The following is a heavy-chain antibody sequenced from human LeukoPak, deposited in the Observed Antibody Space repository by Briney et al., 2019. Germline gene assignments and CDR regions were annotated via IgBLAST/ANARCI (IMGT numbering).Heavy chain of an antibody. CDR3: ARDRAAPNWFDP. CDR1: GFTFSSYG. D-gene: IGHD6-6*01. J-gene: IGHJ5*02. CDR2: IWYDGSNK. Sequence: QPGRSLRLSCAASGFTFSSYGMHWVRQAPGKGLEWVAVIWYDGSNKYYADSVKGRFTISRDNSKNTLYLQMNSLRAEDTAVYYCARDRAAPNWFDPWGQGTLVTVSS. V-gene: IGHV3-33*08.